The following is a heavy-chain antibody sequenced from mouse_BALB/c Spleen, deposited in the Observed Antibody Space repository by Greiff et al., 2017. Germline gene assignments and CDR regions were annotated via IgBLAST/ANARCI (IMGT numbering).Heavy chain of an antibody. CDR3: ARDGSSPLYAMDY. V-gene: IGHV1S81*02. D-gene: IGHD1-1*01. CDR2: INPSNGRT. Sequence: QVQLQQPGAELVKPGASVKLSCKASGYTFTSYWMHWVKQRPGQGLEWIGEINPSNGRTNYNEKFKSKATLTVDKSSSTAYMQLSSLTSEDSAVYDCARDGSSPLYAMDYWGQGTSVTVSS. CDR1: GYTFTSYW. J-gene: IGHJ4*01.